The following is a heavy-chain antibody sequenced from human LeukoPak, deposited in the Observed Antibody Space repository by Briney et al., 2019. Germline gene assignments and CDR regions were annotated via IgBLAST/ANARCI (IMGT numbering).Heavy chain of an antibody. Sequence: GGSLRLSCAASGFTFSSYSMNWVRQAPGKGLEWVSSISSSSSYIYYADSVKGGFTISRDNAENSLYLQMNSLRAEDTAVYYCASDNYGDYGDYWGQGTLVTVSS. V-gene: IGHV3-21*01. CDR1: GFTFSSYS. CDR2: ISSSSSYI. D-gene: IGHD4-17*01. J-gene: IGHJ4*02. CDR3: ASDNYGDYGDY.